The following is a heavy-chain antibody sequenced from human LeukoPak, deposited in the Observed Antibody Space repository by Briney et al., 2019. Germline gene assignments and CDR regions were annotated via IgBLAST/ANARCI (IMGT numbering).Heavy chain of an antibody. CDR2: IYTSGST. Sequence: SETLSLTCTVSGGSISSGSYYWNWIRQPAGKGLEWIGRIYTSGSTKYNPSLKSRVTMSVDTSKSQFSLKLSSVTAADTAVYYCAREAPATAMGLVYYYMDVWGKGTTVTVSS. CDR1: GGSISSGSYY. J-gene: IGHJ6*03. CDR3: AREAPATAMGLVYYYMDV. D-gene: IGHD5-18*01. V-gene: IGHV4-61*02.